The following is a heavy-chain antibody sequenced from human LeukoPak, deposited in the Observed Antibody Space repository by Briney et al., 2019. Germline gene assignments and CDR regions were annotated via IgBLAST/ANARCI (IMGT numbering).Heavy chain of an antibody. CDR1: GFTFISYA. CDR3: ATRGGTSAEAGGYYGMDV. CDR2: ISSNGGST. J-gene: IGHJ6*02. D-gene: IGHD6-19*01. V-gene: IGHV3-64*01. Sequence: PGGSLRLSCVSSGFTFISYAMHWVRPAPGKGLEYVSAISSNGGSTYNANSVKGRFTISRDNSKNTLYLQMGSLRAEDMAVYYCATRGGTSAEAGGYYGMDVWGQGTTVTVSS.